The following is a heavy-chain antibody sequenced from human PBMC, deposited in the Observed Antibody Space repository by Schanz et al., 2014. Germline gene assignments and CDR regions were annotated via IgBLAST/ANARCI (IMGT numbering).Heavy chain of an antibody. J-gene: IGHJ3*02. Sequence: VQLVESGGGVVQPGRSLRLSCAASGFTFSSYALHWVRQAPGKGLEWVSAISGSGGSTYYADSVKGRFTISRDNSRNTLYLQMNSLRAEDTAVYYCARDGYSVVVISPTESFDIWGQGTMVTVSP. CDR1: GFTFSSYA. CDR2: ISGSGGST. V-gene: IGHV3-23*04. D-gene: IGHD2-21*01. CDR3: ARDGYSVVVISPTESFDI.